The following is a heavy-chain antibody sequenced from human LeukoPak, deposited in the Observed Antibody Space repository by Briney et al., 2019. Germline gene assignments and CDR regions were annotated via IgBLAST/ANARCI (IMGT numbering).Heavy chain of an antibody. D-gene: IGHD5-24*01. CDR2: IKQDGSKK. V-gene: IGHV3-7*04. CDR1: GFPFSSYW. Sequence: GGSLRFSCVASGFPFSSYWMTWVRQAPGKGLEWVANIKQDGSKKSYVDSVKGRFTISRDNAKNSLYLQMNSLRAEDTAIYYCTRVGYIDEGIDYWGQGTLVTVSS. CDR3: TRVGYIDEGIDY. J-gene: IGHJ4*02.